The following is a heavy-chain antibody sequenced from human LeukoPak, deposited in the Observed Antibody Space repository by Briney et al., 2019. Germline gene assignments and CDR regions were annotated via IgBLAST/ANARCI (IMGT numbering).Heavy chain of an antibody. Sequence: SETLSLTCDVYGGSFSGYYWSWIRQPPGKGLEWIGEINHSGSTNYNPSLKSRVTISVDTSKNQFSLKLSSVTAADTAVYYCARAAWPYYDFWSGHNWFDPRGQGTLVTAS. D-gene: IGHD3-3*01. CDR3: ARAAWPYYDFWSGHNWFDP. V-gene: IGHV4-34*01. CDR1: GGSFSGYY. CDR2: INHSGST. J-gene: IGHJ5*02.